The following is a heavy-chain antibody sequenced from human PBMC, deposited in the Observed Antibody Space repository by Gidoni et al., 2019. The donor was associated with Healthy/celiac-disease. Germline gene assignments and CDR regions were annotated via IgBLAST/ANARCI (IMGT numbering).Heavy chain of an antibody. CDR1: GYTFTSSG. Sequence: QVQLVQSGAEVKKPGASVKVSCKASGYTFTSSGISWVRQAPGQGLEWMGWISAYNGNTNYAQKLQGRVTMTTDTSTSTAYMELRSLRSDDTAVYYCASYLYGFGELNAFDIWGQGTMVTVSS. CDR3: ASYLYGFGELNAFDI. V-gene: IGHV1-18*04. J-gene: IGHJ3*02. CDR2: ISAYNGNT. D-gene: IGHD3-10*01.